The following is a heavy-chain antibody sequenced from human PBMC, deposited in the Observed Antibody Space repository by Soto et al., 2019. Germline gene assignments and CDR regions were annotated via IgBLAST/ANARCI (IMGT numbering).Heavy chain of an antibody. CDR2: FDPEGGEA. CDR3: AREGAPYSSGWYD. V-gene: IGHV1-24*01. D-gene: IGHD6-19*01. Sequence: ASVKVSCKISGHTLTELSIHWVRQAPGKGLEWMGGFDPEGGEAIYAQKWHGRVTVTEDTVTDTAYMELSSLRSEDTAVYYCAREGAPYSSGWYDWGQGTLVTVSS. CDR1: GHTLTELS. J-gene: IGHJ4*02.